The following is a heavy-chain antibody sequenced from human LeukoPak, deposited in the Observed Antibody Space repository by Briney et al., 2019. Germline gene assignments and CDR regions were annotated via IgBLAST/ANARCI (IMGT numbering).Heavy chain of an antibody. J-gene: IGHJ4*02. CDR1: GFTFGDCV. Sequence: GGSLRLSCTASGFTFGDCVMSWVRQAPGRGLEWVAFIRSKPYGGTTEYAASVKGRFTISRDDSKSIAYLQMNSLTTEDTAVYYCSRNLFFDSSGYPTPGAYWGQGTLVTVSS. D-gene: IGHD3-22*01. CDR3: SRNLFFDSSGYPTPGAY. V-gene: IGHV3-49*04. CDR2: IRSKPYGGTT.